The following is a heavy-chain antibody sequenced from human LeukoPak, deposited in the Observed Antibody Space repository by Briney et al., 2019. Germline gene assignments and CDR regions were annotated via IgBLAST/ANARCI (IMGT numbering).Heavy chain of an antibody. CDR2: IKEDGSEE. D-gene: IGHD6-13*01. V-gene: IGHV3-7*01. CDR1: TFTFGHYW. Sequence: PGGSLRLSCAASTFTFGHYWMSWVRQAPGKGLEWVANIKEDGSEEYYVDSVKGRFTISRDNTKNSLYLQMNSLRAEDTAVYYCARDPAAWDYWGQGTLVAVSS. CDR3: ARDPAAWDY. J-gene: IGHJ4*02.